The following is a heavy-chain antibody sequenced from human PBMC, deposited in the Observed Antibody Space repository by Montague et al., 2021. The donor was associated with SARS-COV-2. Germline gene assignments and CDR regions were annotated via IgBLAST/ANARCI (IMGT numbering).Heavy chain of an antibody. CDR3: ARGLKWGFLGGYYYYMDV. CDR1: GGSFSGYY. V-gene: IGHV4-34*01. CDR2: INHSGST. J-gene: IGHJ6*03. Sequence: SETLSLTCAVYGGSFSGYYWSWIRQPPGKGLEWIGEINHSGSTNYNPSLKSRVTISVDTSKNQFSLKLSSVTAADTAVYYCARGLKWGFLGGYYYYMDVWGKRTTATVSS. D-gene: IGHD3-3*01.